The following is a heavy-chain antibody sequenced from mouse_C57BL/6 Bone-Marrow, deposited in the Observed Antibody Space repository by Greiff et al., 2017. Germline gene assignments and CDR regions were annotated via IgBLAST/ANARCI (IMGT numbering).Heavy chain of an antibody. D-gene: IGHD3-1*01. CDR1: GYAFTNYL. CDR2: INPGSGGT. V-gene: IGHV1-54*01. J-gene: IGHJ3*01. CDR3: ERSKSWGSWFAY. Sequence: QVQLKESGAELVRPGTSVKVSCKASGYAFTNYLIEWVKQRPGQGLEWIGVINPGSGGTNYNEKFKGKATLTADKSSSTAYMQLSSLTSEDSAVYFWERSKSWGSWFAYWGQGTLVTVSA.